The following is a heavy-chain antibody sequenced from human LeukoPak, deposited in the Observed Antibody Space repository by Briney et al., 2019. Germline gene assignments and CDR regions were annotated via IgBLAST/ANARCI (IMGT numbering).Heavy chain of an antibody. CDR3: ASGSGSRYGYVDS. CDR2: IYFTGTT. J-gene: IGHJ4*02. V-gene: IGHV4-30-4*01. CDR1: GDSISSGDYY. D-gene: IGHD3-10*01. Sequence: PSETLSLTCTVSGDSISSGDYYWTWIRQPPGKGLEWIGYIYFTGTTYYNPSPKSRVTISVDTPKNQFSLNLSSVTAADTAVYYCASGSGSRYGYVDSWGQGTLVTVSS.